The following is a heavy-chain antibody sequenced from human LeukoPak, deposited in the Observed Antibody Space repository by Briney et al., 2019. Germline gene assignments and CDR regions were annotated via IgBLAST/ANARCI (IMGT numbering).Heavy chain of an antibody. CDR1: GFTFSSYS. Sequence: GGSLRRSCAASGFTFSSYSMTWVRQAPGKGLEWVSSISSSSSYIYYADSVKGRFTISRDNAKNSLYLQMNSLRAEDTAVYYCATRPGGGSNYWGQGTLVTVSS. CDR3: ATRPGGGSNY. D-gene: IGHD2-15*01. V-gene: IGHV3-21*01. J-gene: IGHJ4*02. CDR2: ISSSSSYI.